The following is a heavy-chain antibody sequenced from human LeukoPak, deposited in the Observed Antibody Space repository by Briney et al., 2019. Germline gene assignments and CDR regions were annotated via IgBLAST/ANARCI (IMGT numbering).Heavy chain of an antibody. V-gene: IGHV1-8*03. D-gene: IGHD5-12*01. CDR1: GYTFTSYD. Sequence: ASVKVSCKASGYTFTSYDINWVRQATGQGLEWMGWMNPNSGNTSYAQKFQGRVTITRDTSISTAYTELSSLTSEDTAVYYCASYSGYAQWGQGTLVTVSS. J-gene: IGHJ4*02. CDR3: ASYSGYAQ. CDR2: MNPNSGNT.